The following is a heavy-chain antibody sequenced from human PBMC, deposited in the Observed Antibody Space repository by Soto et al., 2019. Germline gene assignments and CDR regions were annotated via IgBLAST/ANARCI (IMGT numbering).Heavy chain of an antibody. D-gene: IGHD5-12*01. CDR2: ISASSTYI. Sequence: EVQLVESGGGLVKPGGSLRLSCAASGFIFSSYTMNWVRQAPGKGLEWVSSISASSTYIYYAESPKGRSTISRDNAYNSLYLQMSRLRAEDTAVYYCARGWLRAPWMYWGQGTLVTVSS. J-gene: IGHJ4*02. CDR3: ARGWLRAPWMY. V-gene: IGHV3-21*01. CDR1: GFIFSSYT.